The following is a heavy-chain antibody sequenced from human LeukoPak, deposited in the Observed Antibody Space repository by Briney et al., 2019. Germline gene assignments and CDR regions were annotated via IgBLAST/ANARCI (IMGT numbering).Heavy chain of an antibody. Sequence: PSETLSLTRTGTGGSIISYFCRWIRQPAGKGLEWIGLIYTSGSTNYNPSLKSRVTMSVDTSKNQFSLKLTSVTAADTAVDYCARDLDVLPSNGFNTWGQGTLVTVSS. J-gene: IGHJ5*02. CDR3: ARDLDVLPSNGFNT. D-gene: IGHD2/OR15-2a*01. V-gene: IGHV4-4*07. CDR1: GGSIISYF. CDR2: IYTSGST.